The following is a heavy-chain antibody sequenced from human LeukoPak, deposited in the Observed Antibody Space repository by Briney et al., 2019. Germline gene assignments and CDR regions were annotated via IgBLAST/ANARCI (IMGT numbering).Heavy chain of an antibody. J-gene: IGHJ6*03. CDR1: GYTFTSYA. V-gene: IGHV7-4-1*02. Sequence: ASVKVSCKASGYTFTSYAMNWVRQAPGQGLEWMGWINTNTGNPTYAQGFTGRFVFSLDTSVSTAYLQISSLKAEDTAVYYCATCFNDYSTLSYYYYYMDVWGKGTTVTVSS. CDR3: ATCFNDYSTLSYYYYYMDV. CDR2: INTNTGNP. D-gene: IGHD4-11*01.